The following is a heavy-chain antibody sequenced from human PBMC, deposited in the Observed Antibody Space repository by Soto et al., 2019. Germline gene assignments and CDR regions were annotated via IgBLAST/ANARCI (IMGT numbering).Heavy chain of an antibody. D-gene: IGHD1-7*01. CDR2: ISSSGSTI. Sequence: GGSLRLSCAASGFTLSSYEMNWVRQAPGKGLEWVSYISSSGSTIYYADSVKGRFTISRDNAKNSLYLQMNSLRAEDTAVYYCARELELPAYYYGMDVWGQGTTVTVSS. CDR3: ARELELPAYYYGMDV. V-gene: IGHV3-48*03. CDR1: GFTLSSYE. J-gene: IGHJ6*02.